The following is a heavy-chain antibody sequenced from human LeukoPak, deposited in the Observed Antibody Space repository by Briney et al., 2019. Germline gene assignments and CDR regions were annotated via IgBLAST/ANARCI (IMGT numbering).Heavy chain of an antibody. CDR2: IDYSGST. D-gene: IGHD6-13*01. V-gene: IGHV4-59*06. Sequence: PSETLSLTCTVSGGSIGGYYWSWIRQPPGKGLEWIGFIDYSGSTYCNPSLRSRVTISVDTSQNQFSLKLSSVTAADTAVYYCARATGGAAAADFDPWGQGTLVTVSS. J-gene: IGHJ5*02. CDR3: ARATGGAAAADFDP. CDR1: GGSIGGYY.